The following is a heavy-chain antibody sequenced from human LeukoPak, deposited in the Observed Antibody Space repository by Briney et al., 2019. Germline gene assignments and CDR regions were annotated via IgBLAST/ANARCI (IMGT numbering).Heavy chain of an antibody. V-gene: IGHV4-59*01. J-gene: IGHJ6*02. CDR2: VSYSGGT. CDR1: GGSINNYY. D-gene: IGHD2-21*01. CDR3: ARDRTRVDKTGTYYYGMDV. Sequence: PETLSLTCSVSGGSINNYYWSWIRQPPGEGMEWIGYVSYSGGTNYNPSLKSRVTISADISKNQFSLNLKSVTAADTALYYCARDRTRVDKTGTYYYGMDVWGQGTTVTVSS.